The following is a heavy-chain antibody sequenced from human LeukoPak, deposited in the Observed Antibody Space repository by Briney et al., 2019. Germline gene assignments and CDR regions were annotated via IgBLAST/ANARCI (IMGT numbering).Heavy chain of an antibody. D-gene: IGHD2-15*01. V-gene: IGHV4-61*01. Sequence: SETLSLTCTVSGGSVSSGSYYWSWLRQPPGKGLGWIGHIYYSGSTNYNPSLKSRVTISVDTSKNQFSLKLSSVTAADTAVYYCARESPYCSGGSCLFDYWGQGTLVTVSS. CDR1: GGSVSSGSYY. CDR3: ARESPYCSGGSCLFDY. CDR2: IYYSGST. J-gene: IGHJ4*02.